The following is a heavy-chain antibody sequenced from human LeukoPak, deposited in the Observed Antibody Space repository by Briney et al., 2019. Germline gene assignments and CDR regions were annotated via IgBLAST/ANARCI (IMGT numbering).Heavy chain of an antibody. J-gene: IGHJ4*02. D-gene: IGHD3-10*01. V-gene: IGHV3-53*01. CDR3: AKEPTPGGAFYFDY. CDR1: GFTVSSNY. Sequence: GGSLRLSCAASGFTVSSNYMSWVRQAPGKGLEWVSVIYSGGSTYYADSVKGRFTISRDNSKNTLYLQMNSLRADDTAVYYCAKEPTPGGAFYFDYWGQGTLVTVSS. CDR2: IYSGGST.